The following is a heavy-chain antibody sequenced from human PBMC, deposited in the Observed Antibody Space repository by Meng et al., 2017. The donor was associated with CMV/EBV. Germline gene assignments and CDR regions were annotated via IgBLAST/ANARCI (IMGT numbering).Heavy chain of an antibody. CDR2: ISAYNGNT. V-gene: IGHV1-18*01. CDR3: ASSAGSHYYYYGMDV. CDR1: GYTFTSYG. Sequence: ASVKVSCKASGYTFTSYGISWVRQAPGQGLEWMGWISAYNGNTNYAQKLQGRVTMTTDTSTSTAYMELRSLRSDDTAVYYCASSAGSHYYYYGMDVWGQGTTVTVSS. J-gene: IGHJ6*02. D-gene: IGHD3-10*01.